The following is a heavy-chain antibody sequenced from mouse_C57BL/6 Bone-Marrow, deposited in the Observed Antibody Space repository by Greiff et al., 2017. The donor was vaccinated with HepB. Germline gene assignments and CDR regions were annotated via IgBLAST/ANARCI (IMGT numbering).Heavy chain of an antibody. CDR2: IRNKANGYTT. D-gene: IGHD1-1*01. CDR1: GFTFTDYY. Sequence: EVNVVESGGGLVQPGGSLSLSCAASGFTFTDYYMSWVRQPPGKALEWLGFIRNKANGYTTEYSASVKGRFTISRDNSQSILYLQMNALRAEDSATYYCARSRFTTLFDYWGQGTTLTVSS. CDR3: ARSRFTTLFDY. V-gene: IGHV7-3*01. J-gene: IGHJ2*01.